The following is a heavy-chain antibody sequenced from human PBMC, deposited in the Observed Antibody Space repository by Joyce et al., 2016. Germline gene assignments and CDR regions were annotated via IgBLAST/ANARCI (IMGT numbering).Heavy chain of an antibody. CDR1: GGSFSGYY. CDR2: NNESGST. CDR3: ARRRAAPGYWYFDL. D-gene: IGHD6-6*01. V-gene: IGHV4-34*02. J-gene: IGHJ2*01. Sequence: QGLLQQWGAGLLKPSDTLSLSCAVYGGSFSGYYWRWLRQPPGKGLEWAGENNESGSTNYSPSLKSRLTISVDTSKNQFSLKVISVTAADTAGYYCARRRAAPGYWYFDLWGRGTLVTVSS.